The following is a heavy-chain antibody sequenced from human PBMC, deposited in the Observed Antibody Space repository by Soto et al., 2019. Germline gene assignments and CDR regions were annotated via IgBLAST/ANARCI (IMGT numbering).Heavy chain of an antibody. J-gene: IGHJ3*02. CDR2: IYYSGST. D-gene: IGHD3-16*01. Sequence: SETLSLTCTVSGGSVSSGSYYWSWIRQPPGKGLEWIGYIYYSGSTNYNPSLKSRVTISVDTSKNQFSLKRSSVTAADTAVYYVARDHPGWGDAFDIWGQGTMVTVSS. CDR3: ARDHPGWGDAFDI. V-gene: IGHV4-61*01. CDR1: GGSVSSGSYY.